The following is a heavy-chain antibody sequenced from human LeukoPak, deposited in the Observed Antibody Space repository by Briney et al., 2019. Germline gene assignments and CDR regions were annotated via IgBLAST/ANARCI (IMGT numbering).Heavy chain of an antibody. CDR3: AKRLVRGVMVY. CDR2: INHSGST. Sequence: KPSETLSLTCAVYGGSFSGYYWSWIRQPPGKGLEWIGEINHSGSTNYNPSLKSRVTISVDTSKNQFSLKLSSVTAADTAVYYCAKRLVRGVMVYWGQGTLVTVSS. CDR1: GGSFSGYY. J-gene: IGHJ4*02. D-gene: IGHD3-10*01. V-gene: IGHV4-34*01.